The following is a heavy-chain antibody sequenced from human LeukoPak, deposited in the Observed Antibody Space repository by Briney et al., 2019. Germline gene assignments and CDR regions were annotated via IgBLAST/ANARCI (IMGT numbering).Heavy chain of an antibody. CDR3: AKGGSGWSYLDY. D-gene: IGHD6-19*01. CDR2: ISWNSGSI. Sequence: PGGSLRLSCAASGFTFDDYAMHWVRQAPGKGLEWVSGISWNSGSIGYADSVKGRFTISRDNAKNSLYLQMNSLRAEDTAVYYCAKGGSGWSYLDYWGQGALVTVSS. V-gene: IGHV3-9*01. J-gene: IGHJ4*02. CDR1: GFTFDDYA.